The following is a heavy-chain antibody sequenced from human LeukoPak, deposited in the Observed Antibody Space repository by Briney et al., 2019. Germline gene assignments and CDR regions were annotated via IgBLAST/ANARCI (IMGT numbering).Heavy chain of an antibody. CDR2: ISSSSTYI. D-gene: IGHD3-22*01. CDR3: ARDSYYYDSSGYYTAPFDAFDI. CDR1: GFTFSTYS. V-gene: IGHV3-21*01. Sequence: GGSLRLSCAASGFTFSTYSMNWVRQAPGKGLEWVSSISSSSTYIYYADSVKGRFTISRDNAKNSLYLQMNSLRAEDTAVYYCARDSYYYDSSGYYTAPFDAFDIWGQGAMVTVSS. J-gene: IGHJ3*02.